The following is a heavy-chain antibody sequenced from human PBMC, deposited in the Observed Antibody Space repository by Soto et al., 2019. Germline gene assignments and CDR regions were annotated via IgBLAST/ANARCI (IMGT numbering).Heavy chain of an antibody. J-gene: IGHJ4*02. CDR1: GGSINTVNYY. CDR3: ARGPSGDKVDY. CDR2: IDNGGTT. V-gene: IGHV4-30-4*01. D-gene: IGHD7-27*01. Sequence: QVQLQESGPGLVKPSQTLSLTCTVSGGSINTVNYYWSWIRQSPDKGLEWIGHIDNGGTTYNNPSRTSGVTLSVDTPNNQFSVKLSSVSAADTAVYYCARGPSGDKVDYWGQGTLVTVSS.